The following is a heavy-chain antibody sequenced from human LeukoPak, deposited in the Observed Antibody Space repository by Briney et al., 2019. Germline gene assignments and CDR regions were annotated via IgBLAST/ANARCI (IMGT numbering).Heavy chain of an antibody. Sequence: PSETLSLTCAVYGGSFSGYYWSWIRQAPGKGLEWVSAISGSGGSTYYADSVKGRFTISRDNSKNTLYLQMNSLRAEDTAVYYCAKDRWDIVVVPAAHDYWGQGTLVTVSS. CDR3: AKDRWDIVVVPAAHDY. V-gene: IGHV3-23*01. D-gene: IGHD2-2*01. J-gene: IGHJ4*02. CDR1: GGSFSGYY. CDR2: ISGSGGST.